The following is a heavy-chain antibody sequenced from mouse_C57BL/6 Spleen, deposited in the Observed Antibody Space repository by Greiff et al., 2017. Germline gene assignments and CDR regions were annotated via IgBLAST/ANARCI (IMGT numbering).Heavy chain of an antibody. D-gene: IGHD2-4*01. CDR2: ISPRSGNT. V-gene: IGHV1-81*01. Sequence: VQLQQSGAELARPGASVKLSCKASGYTFTSSGISWVKQRTGQGLEWIGEISPRSGNTYYNEKFKGKATLTADKSSRTAYMELLSLRSEDSAVYFCERDYDYAFGYWGQGTLGTVSA. CDR3: ERDYDYAFGY. CDR1: GYTFTSSG. J-gene: IGHJ3*01.